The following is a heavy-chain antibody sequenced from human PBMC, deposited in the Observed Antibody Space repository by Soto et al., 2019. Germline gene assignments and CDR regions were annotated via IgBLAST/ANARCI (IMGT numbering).Heavy chain of an antibody. J-gene: IGHJ4*02. D-gene: IGHD3-16*01. Sequence: EVQLVESGGGLVQPGGSLRLSCAASGFTFSNYWMHWVRQAPGKGPVRVSRINTDGGSTNYADSVKGRVTISRDNAKNTLYLQTNSLGAEDTAVYYCARDLGGYASHWGQGTLVTVSS. CDR3: ARDLGGYASH. V-gene: IGHV3-74*01. CDR2: INTDGGST. CDR1: GFTFSNYW.